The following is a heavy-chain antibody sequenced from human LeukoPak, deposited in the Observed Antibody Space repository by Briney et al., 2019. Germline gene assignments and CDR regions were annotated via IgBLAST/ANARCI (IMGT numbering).Heavy chain of an antibody. D-gene: IGHD2-21*01. Sequence: PGGSLRLSCAASGFTFSRYWMTWVRQAPGKGLEWVANINYDGSEKYYADSLKGRFTISRDNANNSLSLQMNTLRGEDTGVYYCARWGPHCVGDSYSLYYYGMDVWGHGSSVTVS. J-gene: IGHJ6*02. CDR1: GFTFSRYW. V-gene: IGHV3-7*04. CDR2: INYDGSEK. CDR3: ARWGPHCVGDSYSLYYYGMDV.